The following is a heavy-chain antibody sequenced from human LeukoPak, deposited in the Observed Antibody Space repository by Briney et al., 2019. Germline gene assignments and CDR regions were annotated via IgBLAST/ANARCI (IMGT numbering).Heavy chain of an antibody. CDR3: ANLFGGFDY. J-gene: IGHJ4*02. V-gene: IGHV3-30*18. D-gene: IGHD3-10*01. CDR2: ISCDGSNK. CDR1: GFTFSSYG. Sequence: GRSLRLSCAASGFTFSSYGMHWVRQAPGKGLEWVAVISCDGSNKYYADSVKGRFTISRDSSKNTLYLQMNSLRVEDTAVYYCANLFGGFDYWGQGTLVTVSS.